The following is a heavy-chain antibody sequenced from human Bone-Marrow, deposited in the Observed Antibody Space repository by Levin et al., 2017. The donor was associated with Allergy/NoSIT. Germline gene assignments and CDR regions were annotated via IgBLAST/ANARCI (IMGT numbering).Heavy chain of an antibody. D-gene: IGHD4-17*01. CDR1: GGSIGTTGHA. V-gene: IGHV4-30-2*01. Sequence: SQTLSLPCAVSGGSIGTTGHAWSWIRQPPGKGLEWIGYIYYSGNSYHNRSLESRVTISEDKSKNQFSLNLTSVTAADTAVYFCARVRNGDYPVGRYFDYWGQGILVTVSS. CDR2: IYYSGNS. J-gene: IGHJ4*02. CDR3: ARVRNGDYPVGRYFDY.